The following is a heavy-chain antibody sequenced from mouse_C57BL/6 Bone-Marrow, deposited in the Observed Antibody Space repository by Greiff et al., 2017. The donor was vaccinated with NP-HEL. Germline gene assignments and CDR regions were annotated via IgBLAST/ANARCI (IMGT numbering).Heavy chain of an antibody. D-gene: IGHD1-1*01. CDR3: ATMRESSGWFAY. V-gene: IGHV1-20*01. CDR1: GYSFTGYF. J-gene: IGHJ3*01. Sequence: EVQLQQSGPELVKPGDSVKISCKASGYSFTGYFMNWVMQSHGKSLEWIGRINPYNGDTFYNQKFKGKATLTVAKSSSTAHMELRSLTSEDSAVYYCATMRESSGWFAYWGQGTLVTVSA. CDR2: INPYNGDT.